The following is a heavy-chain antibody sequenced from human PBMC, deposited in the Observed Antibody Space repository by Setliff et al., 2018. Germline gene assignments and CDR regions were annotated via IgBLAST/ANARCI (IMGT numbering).Heavy chain of an antibody. CDR1: GFAFVGVE. CDR2: IRNKFNSLAT. J-gene: IGHJ4*02. V-gene: IGHV3-73*01. D-gene: IGHD2-8*02. Sequence: GGSLRLSCAASGFAFVGVEIHWVRQAPGKGLEWVGRIRNKFNSLATQYGESFKGRFTISRDDSKNTADLQMRSLKGEDTALYYCATNVLVAGSSLDSWGQGSLVTVSS. CDR3: ATNVLVAGSSLDS.